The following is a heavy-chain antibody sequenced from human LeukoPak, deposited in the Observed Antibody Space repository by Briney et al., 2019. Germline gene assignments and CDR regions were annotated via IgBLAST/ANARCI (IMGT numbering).Heavy chain of an antibody. CDR2: IRYDGSNK. CDR1: GFTFSSYG. V-gene: IGHV3-30*02. CDR3: AKDLIAAAGTYYYYYYMDV. Sequence: PGGSLRLSCAASGFTFSSYGMHWVRQAPGKGLESVAFIRYDGSNKYYADSVKGRFTISRDNSKNTLYLQMNSLRAEDTAVYYCAKDLIAAAGTYYYYYYMDVWGKGTTVTVSS. J-gene: IGHJ6*03. D-gene: IGHD6-13*01.